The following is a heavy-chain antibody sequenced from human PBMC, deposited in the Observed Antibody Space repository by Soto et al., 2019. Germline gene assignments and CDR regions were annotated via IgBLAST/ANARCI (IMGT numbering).Heavy chain of an antibody. J-gene: IGHJ4*02. Sequence: QVQLVQSGAEVKKPGASVKVSCKASGYTFTSYAMHWVRQAPGQRLEWMGWINAGNGNTKYSQKFQGRVTITRDTSASTAYMELSSLRSEDTAVYYCARYEYSDGSDYWGQGTLVTVSS. D-gene: IGHD5-18*01. CDR3: ARYEYSDGSDY. CDR2: INAGNGNT. CDR1: GYTFTSYA. V-gene: IGHV1-3*01.